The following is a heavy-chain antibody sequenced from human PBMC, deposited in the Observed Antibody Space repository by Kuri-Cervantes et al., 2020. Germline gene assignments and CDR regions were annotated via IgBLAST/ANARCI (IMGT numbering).Heavy chain of an antibody. J-gene: IGHJ4*02. D-gene: IGHD3-9*01. CDR2: ISGSGGST. CDR3: ARGHYDILTGYYY. Sequence: GGSLRLSCAASGFTFSSYAMSWVRQAPGKGLEWVSAISGSGGSTYYADSVKGRFTISRDNSKNTLYLQMNSLRAEDTALYYCARGHYDILTGYYYWGQGTLVTVSS. V-gene: IGHV3-23*01. CDR1: GFTFSSYA.